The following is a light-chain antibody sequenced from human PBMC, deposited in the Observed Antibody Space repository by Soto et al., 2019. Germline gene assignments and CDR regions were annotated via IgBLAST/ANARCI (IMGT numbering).Light chain of an antibody. V-gene: IGKV1-5*03. CDR1: QTISSW. CDR2: KAS. CDR3: QQSYNSPPIT. Sequence: DIQMTQSPSTLSGSVGYRFTITCRASQTISSWLAWYQQKPGKAPKLLIYKASTLKSGVPSRFRDSGYGTDFALTITSLQPEDFATYYCQQSYNSPPITFGQGTRLEIK. J-gene: IGKJ5*01.